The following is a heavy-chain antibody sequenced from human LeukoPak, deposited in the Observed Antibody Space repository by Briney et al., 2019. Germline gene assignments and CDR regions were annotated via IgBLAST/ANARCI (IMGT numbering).Heavy chain of an antibody. D-gene: IGHD2-8*02. V-gene: IGHV4-59*01. CDR1: GGSISSYY. CDR3: ARTGVLEAFDI. J-gene: IGHJ3*02. CDR2: IYYSGST. Sequence: SETLSLTCTVSGGSISSYYWSWIRQPPGKGLEWIGYIYYSGSTNYNPSLKSRVTISVDTSKNQFSLKLSSVTAADTAVYYCARTGVLEAFDIWGQGTMVTVSS.